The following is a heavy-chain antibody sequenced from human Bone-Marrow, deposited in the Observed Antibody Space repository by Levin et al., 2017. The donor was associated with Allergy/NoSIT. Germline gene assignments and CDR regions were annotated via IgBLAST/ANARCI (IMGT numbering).Heavy chain of an antibody. J-gene: IGHJ4*02. CDR1: GFTVSSNY. CDR3: SSAPGFTDY. CDR2: IYSTGTT. Sequence: GGSLRLSCAASGFTVSSNYMAWVRQAPGRGLEWVSVIYSTGTTYYVDSVKGRFTISRDNSKNTLYLQMNSLRDEDTAVYYCSSAPGFTDYWGQGTLVTVSS. V-gene: IGHV3-66*01.